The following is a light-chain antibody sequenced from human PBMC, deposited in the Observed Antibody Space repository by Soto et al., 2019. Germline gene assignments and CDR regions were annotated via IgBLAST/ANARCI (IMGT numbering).Light chain of an antibody. CDR2: DVS. J-gene: IGLJ6*01. Sequence: QSALTQPPSVSGSPGQSVTISCTGTSSDSGGYNYVAWYQQHPGKAPKVMSYDVSKRPSGVPDRFSECKSGNTASLTISGLQAEDEAGYSCCSDACNLWVFGSGSKVTVL. CDR1: SSDSGGYNY. CDR3: CSDACNLWV. V-gene: IGLV2-11*01.